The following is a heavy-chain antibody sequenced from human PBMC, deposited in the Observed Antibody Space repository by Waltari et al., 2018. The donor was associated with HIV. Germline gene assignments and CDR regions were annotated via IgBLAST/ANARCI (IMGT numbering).Heavy chain of an antibody. CDR2: IIPIFGTA. Sequence: QVQLVQSGAEVKKPGSSVKVSCKASGGTFSSYAISWVRQAPGQGLEWMGGIIPIFGTANYAKKFQGRVTITADESTSTAYMELSSLRSEDTAVYYCARGRPQLWPQNYYYYGMDVWGQGTTVTVSS. CDR1: GGTFSSYA. V-gene: IGHV1-69*01. J-gene: IGHJ6*02. CDR3: ARGRPQLWPQNYYYYGMDV. D-gene: IGHD5-18*01.